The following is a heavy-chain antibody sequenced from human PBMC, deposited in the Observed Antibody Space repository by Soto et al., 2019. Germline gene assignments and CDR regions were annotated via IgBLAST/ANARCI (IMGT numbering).Heavy chain of an antibody. V-gene: IGHV1-46*01. CDR1: GYTFTSYY. Sequence: SSVKVSCKASGYTFTSYYMHWVRQAPGQGLEWMGIINPSGGSTSYAQKLQGRVTMTTDTSTSTAYMELRSLRSDDTAVYYCARSVGATTRFNFDYWGQGTLVTVSS. CDR3: ARSVGATTRFNFDY. CDR2: INPSGGST. D-gene: IGHD1-26*01. J-gene: IGHJ4*02.